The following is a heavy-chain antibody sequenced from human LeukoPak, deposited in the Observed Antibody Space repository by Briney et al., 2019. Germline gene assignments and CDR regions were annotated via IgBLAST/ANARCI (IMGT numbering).Heavy chain of an antibody. CDR1: GFTLSSYA. Sequence: GGSLRLSCAASGFTLSSYAMSWVRQAPGKGLEWVAAISGSGGSTYYADSVKGRFTISRDNSKNTLYLQMNSLRVEDTAVYYCAKDLDCSSASCYPDYWGQGTLVTVSS. D-gene: IGHD2-2*01. J-gene: IGHJ4*02. V-gene: IGHV3-23*01. CDR2: ISGSGGST. CDR3: AKDLDCSSASCYPDY.